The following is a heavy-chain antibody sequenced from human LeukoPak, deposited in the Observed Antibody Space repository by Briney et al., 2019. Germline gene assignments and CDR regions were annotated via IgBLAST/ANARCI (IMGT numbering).Heavy chain of an antibody. D-gene: IGHD5-18*01. Sequence: PSETLSLTCTVSDDSISDYYRGWIRQPPGKGLEWIGYIHNSGTSTYNLSLKSRVTISVDTSKNQFSLKLSSVTAADTAVYYCARDDSYGSFVIWGQGTLVTVSS. J-gene: IGHJ4*02. CDR1: DDSISDYY. CDR2: IHNSGTS. CDR3: ARDDSYGSFVI. V-gene: IGHV4-59*01.